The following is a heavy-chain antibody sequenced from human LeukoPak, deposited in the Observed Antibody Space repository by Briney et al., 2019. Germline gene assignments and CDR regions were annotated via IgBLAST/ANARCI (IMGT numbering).Heavy chain of an antibody. CDR3: ARDGSLSWFGELFY. CDR1: GLTFSSYA. V-gene: IGHV3-30*04. Sequence: GRSLRLSCAASGLTFSSYAMHWVRQAPGKGLEWVAVISYDGSNKYYADSVKGRFTISRDNSKTTLYLQMNSLRAEDTAVYYCARDGSLSWFGELFYWGQGTLVTVSS. D-gene: IGHD3-10*01. CDR2: ISYDGSNK. J-gene: IGHJ4*02.